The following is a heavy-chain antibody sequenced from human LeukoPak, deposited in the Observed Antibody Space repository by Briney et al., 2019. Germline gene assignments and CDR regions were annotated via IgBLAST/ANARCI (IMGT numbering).Heavy chain of an antibody. CDR2: ISGSGGST. Sequence: GGSLRLSCAASGFTFSNFALSWVRQAPGKGLEWVSAISGSGGSTYYGDSVKGRFTISRDNSKNTLNLQMNSLRVEDTAVYYCAKEVGYDGYYYMDVWGKGTTVTVSS. CDR1: GFTFSNFA. CDR3: AKEVGYDGYYYMDV. V-gene: IGHV3-23*01. J-gene: IGHJ6*03. D-gene: IGHD3-22*01.